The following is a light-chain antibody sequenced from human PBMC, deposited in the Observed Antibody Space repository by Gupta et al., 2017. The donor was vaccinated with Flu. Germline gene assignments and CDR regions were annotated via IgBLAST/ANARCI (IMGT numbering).Light chain of an antibody. Sequence: QSVLTQTPSASGTPGQRVTISCSGSYSNIGTTYVYWYQQLPGTAPKLLIYMNNQRPSGVPGRFSSSNSCTSASPALTVLRSEDEADYDCAAQADSLSGYVFGTETKVTVL. J-gene: IGLJ1*01. V-gene: IGLV1-47*01. CDR1: YSNIGTTY. CDR2: MNN. CDR3: AAQADSLSGYV.